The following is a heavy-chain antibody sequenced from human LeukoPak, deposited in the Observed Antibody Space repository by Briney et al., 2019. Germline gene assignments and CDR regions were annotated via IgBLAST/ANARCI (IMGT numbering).Heavy chain of an antibody. CDR2: ISADNGNT. V-gene: IGHV1-18*01. J-gene: IGHJ4*02. D-gene: IGHD2-8*02. CDR1: GYTFPSYG. CDR3: ARDGGLRVEAFDY. Sequence: ASVKVSCKASGYTFPSYGFSWVRQAPGQGLEWMGWISADNGNTKYAQKFQGRVTMTTDTSTSTAYMELRSLRSDDTAVYHCARDGGLRVEAFDYWGQGTLVTVSS.